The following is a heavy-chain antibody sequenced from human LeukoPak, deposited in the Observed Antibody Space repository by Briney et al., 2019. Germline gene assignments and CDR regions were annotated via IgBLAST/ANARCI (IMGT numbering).Heavy chain of an antibody. CDR3: AACYDSSGYYDY. J-gene: IGHJ4*02. CDR2: IYSGGST. CDR1: GFTVSSNY. V-gene: IGHV3-53*01. Sequence: GGSLRLSCAASGFTVSSNYMSWVRQAPGKGQEWVSVIYSGGSTYYADSVKGRLTISRDNSKNTLYLEMNSLRAEDTAVYYCAACYDSSGYYDYWGQGTLVTVSS. D-gene: IGHD3-22*01.